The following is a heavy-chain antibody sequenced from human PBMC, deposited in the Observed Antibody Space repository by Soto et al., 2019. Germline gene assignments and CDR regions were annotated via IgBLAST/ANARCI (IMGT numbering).Heavy chain of an antibody. Sequence: QVQLVESGGGVVQPGRSLRLSCAASGFTFRSYAMHWVRQAPGKGLEWVAVISHDGGNKYYADSVKGRFTISRDNSRNTQYLQMNSLRPEDTSVYYCARELEQWRPPGNYWGQGTLVTVSS. CDR3: ARELEQWRPPGNY. CDR1: GFTFRSYA. CDR2: ISHDGGNK. D-gene: IGHD6-19*01. J-gene: IGHJ4*02. V-gene: IGHV3-30-3*01.